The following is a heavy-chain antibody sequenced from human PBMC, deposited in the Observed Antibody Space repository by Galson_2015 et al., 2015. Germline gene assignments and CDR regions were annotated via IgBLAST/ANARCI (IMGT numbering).Heavy chain of an antibody. Sequence: SETLSLTCTVSGGPISRSSYYWAWIRQPPGKGLEWIGNIYYDGSTYYNPSLKSRVTISIDTSKSQFSLKMYSVTAADTAVYFCARRYGGSSRQDDWGQGTLVTVSS. CDR3: ARRYGGSSRQDD. J-gene: IGHJ4*02. D-gene: IGHD1-26*01. V-gene: IGHV4-39*01. CDR1: GGPISRSSYY. CDR2: IYYDGST.